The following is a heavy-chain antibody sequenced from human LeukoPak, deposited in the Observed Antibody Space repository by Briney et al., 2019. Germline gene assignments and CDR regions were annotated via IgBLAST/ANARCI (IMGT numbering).Heavy chain of an antibody. V-gene: IGHV1-69*04. CDR3: ARPKGYYYGSGSLGY. J-gene: IGHJ4*02. CDR2: IIPILGIA. CDR1: GGTFSSCA. D-gene: IGHD3-10*01. Sequence: GASVKVSCKASGGTFSSCAISWVRQAPGQGLEWMGRIIPILGIANYAQKFQGRVTITADKSTSTAYMELSSLRSEDTAVYYCARPKGYYYGSGSLGYWGQGTLVTVSS.